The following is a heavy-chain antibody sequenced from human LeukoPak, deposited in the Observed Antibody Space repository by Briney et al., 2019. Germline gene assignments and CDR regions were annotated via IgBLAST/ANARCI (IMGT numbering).Heavy chain of an antibody. D-gene: IGHD2-15*01. CDR1: GGSISSSSYS. CDR2: IYYSGST. Sequence: SSETLSLTCTVPGGSISSSSYSWGWIRQPPGKGLEWIGRIYYSGSTYYNPSLKSRVTISVDTSKNQFSLKLSSVTAADTAVYYCARLRGYCSGGSCYSFPDYWGQGTLVTVSS. V-gene: IGHV4-39*01. J-gene: IGHJ4*02. CDR3: ARLRGYCSGGSCYSFPDY.